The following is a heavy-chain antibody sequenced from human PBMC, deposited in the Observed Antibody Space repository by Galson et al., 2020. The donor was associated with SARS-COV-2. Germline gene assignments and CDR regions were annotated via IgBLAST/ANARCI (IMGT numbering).Heavy chain of an antibody. D-gene: IGHD3-10*01. Sequence: ASETLSLTCTVSGGSISSYYWSWIRQPPGKGLEWIGYIYYSGSTNYNPPLKSRVTISVDTSKNQFSLKLSSVTAADTAVYYCARDQVIFHIWFGKLSGLPDWGQGTLVTVSS. CDR1: GGSISSYY. CDR3: ARDQVIFHIWFGKLSGLPD. CDR2: IYYSGST. V-gene: IGHV4-59*12. J-gene: IGHJ4*02.